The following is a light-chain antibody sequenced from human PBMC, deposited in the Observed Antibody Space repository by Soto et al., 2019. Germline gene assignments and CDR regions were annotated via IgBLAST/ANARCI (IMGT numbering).Light chain of an antibody. CDR2: NAS. V-gene: IGKV3-11*01. CDR1: QSVNNY. J-gene: IGKJ4*01. CDR3: QQRRNWPPLT. Sequence: EIVLTQSPATLSLSPGERATLSCRASQSVNNYLAWYQQKPGQAPRLLIYNASDRATGIPARFSGSASGTDFTLSISSLESEHFAVYYCQQRRNWPPLTFGGGTKVEIK.